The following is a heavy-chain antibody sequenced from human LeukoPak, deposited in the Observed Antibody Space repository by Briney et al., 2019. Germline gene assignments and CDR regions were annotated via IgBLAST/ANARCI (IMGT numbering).Heavy chain of an antibody. CDR1: GFTVSSNC. D-gene: IGHD2-15*01. J-gene: IGHJ4*02. CDR2: IYSGGTT. CDR3: ARVGYTDTWYSSPPFDY. V-gene: IGHV3-66*01. Sequence: PGGPETPCAVSGFTVSSNCMSWVRQAPGKGLEWVSIIYSGGTTYYADSVKGRFTISRDNSKNILYLQMNRLRAEDTALYYCARVGYTDTWYSSPPFDYWGQGTLVTVSS.